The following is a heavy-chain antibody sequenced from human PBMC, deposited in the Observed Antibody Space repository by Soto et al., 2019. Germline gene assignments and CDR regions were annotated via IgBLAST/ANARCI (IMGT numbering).Heavy chain of an antibody. CDR2: ISAYNGNT. J-gene: IGHJ3*02. CDR3: ARETYSRGWYRVGAFDI. Sequence: ASVKVSCKASGYTFTSYGISWVRQAPGQGLEWMGWISAYNGNTNYAQKLQGRVTMTTDTSTSTAYMELRSLRSDDTAVYYCARETYSRGWYRVGAFDIWGQGTMVTVSS. V-gene: IGHV1-18*01. D-gene: IGHD6-19*01. CDR1: GYTFTSYG.